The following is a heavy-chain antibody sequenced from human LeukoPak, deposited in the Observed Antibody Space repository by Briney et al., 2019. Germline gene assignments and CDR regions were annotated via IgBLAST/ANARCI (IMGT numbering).Heavy chain of an antibody. CDR1: GFIFSNYA. J-gene: IGHJ4*02. D-gene: IGHD6-13*01. V-gene: IGHV3-64D*06. CDR3: VKDRWVDH. CDR2: ISSEGKTT. Sequence: PGGSLRLSCAVSGFIFSNYAMSWVRQAPGKGLEYVSSISSEGKTTYYADSVKGRFTISRDNSKNTLYLQMSSLRPEDTAVYYCVKDRWVDHWGQGTLVTVSS.